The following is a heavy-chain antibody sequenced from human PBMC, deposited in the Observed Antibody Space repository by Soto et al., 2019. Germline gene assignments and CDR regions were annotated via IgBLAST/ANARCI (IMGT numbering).Heavy chain of an antibody. Sequence: EVQLLESGGGLVQPGGSLRLSCAASGFTFSTYAMNWVRQAPGKGLEWVSTIGGSGASTQYADSVKGRFTISRDNSKNTLYLQMNSLRAEDTAVYYCARLGQFDYWGQGTLVTVSS. CDR2: IGGSGAST. CDR1: GFTFSTYA. V-gene: IGHV3-23*01. J-gene: IGHJ4*02. CDR3: ARLGQFDY.